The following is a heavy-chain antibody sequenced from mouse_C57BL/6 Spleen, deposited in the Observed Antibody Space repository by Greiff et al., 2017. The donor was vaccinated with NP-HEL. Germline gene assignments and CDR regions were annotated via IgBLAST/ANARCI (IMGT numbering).Heavy chain of an antibody. CDR2: IHPNSGST. D-gene: IGHD1-1*01. V-gene: IGHV1-64*01. Sequence: QVQLQQPGAELVKPGASVKLSCKASGYTFTSYWMHWVKQRPGQGLEWIGMIHPNSGSTNYNEKFKSKATLTVDKSSSTAYMQLSSLTSEDSAVYYCARASSSYYAMDYWGKGTSVTVSS. J-gene: IGHJ4*01. CDR3: ARASSSYYAMDY. CDR1: GYTFTSYW.